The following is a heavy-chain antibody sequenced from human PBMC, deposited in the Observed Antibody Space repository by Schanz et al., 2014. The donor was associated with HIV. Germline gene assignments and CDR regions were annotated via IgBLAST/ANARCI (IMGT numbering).Heavy chain of an antibody. CDR1: GFTFRSYG. J-gene: IGHJ6*02. V-gene: IGHV3-33*06. CDR3: AKVARWDYYGMDV. Sequence: QVQLVESGGGVVQPGRSLRLSCAASGFTFRSYGMHWVRQAPGKGLEWVAVIWYDGSNKYCADSVKGRFTISRDNSKNTLYLQMSSLRAEDTAVYYCAKVARWDYYGMDVWGQGTTVTVSS. CDR2: IWYDGSNK.